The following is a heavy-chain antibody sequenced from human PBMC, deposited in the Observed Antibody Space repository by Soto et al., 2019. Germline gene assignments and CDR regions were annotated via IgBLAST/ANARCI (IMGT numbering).Heavy chain of an antibody. D-gene: IGHD5-12*01. CDR1: GYTFTSYS. J-gene: IGHJ6*02. CDR3: ARGRIVATSIYYGMDV. CDR2: INAGNGNT. Sequence: ASVNVSCKSSGYTFTSYSMHWVRQAPGQRLECMGWINAGNGNTKYSQKFQGRVTITRDTSASTAYMELSSLRSEDTAVYYCARGRIVATSIYYGMDVWGQGTTVTVSS. V-gene: IGHV1-3*01.